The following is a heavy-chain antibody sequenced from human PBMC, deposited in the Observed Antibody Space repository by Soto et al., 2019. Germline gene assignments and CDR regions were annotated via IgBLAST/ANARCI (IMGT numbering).Heavy chain of an antibody. CDR1: GFTFDHYA. D-gene: IGHD2-8*01. Sequence: EVQLVESGGGLVQPGRSLRLSCAASGFTFDHYAMHWVRQAPGKGLEWVSGISWNSGSIGYADSVKGRFTISRDNAKNSPYLQMNSLRAEDTALYYCAKNRGLVLSFYFDYWGQGTLVIVSS. CDR3: AKNRGLVLSFYFDY. CDR2: ISWNSGSI. V-gene: IGHV3-9*01. J-gene: IGHJ4*02.